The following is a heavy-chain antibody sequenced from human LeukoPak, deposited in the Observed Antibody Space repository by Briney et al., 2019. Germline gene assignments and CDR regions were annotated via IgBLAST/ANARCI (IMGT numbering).Heavy chain of an antibody. CDR1: GGTFSSYA. V-gene: IGHV1-69*13. CDR2: IIPIFGTA. D-gene: IGHD7-27*01. J-gene: IGHJ4*02. Sequence: SVKVSCKASGGTFSSYAISWVRQAPGQGLEWMGGIIPIFGTANYAQKFQGRVTITADESTSTAYMELSRLRSEDTAVYYCASVNLGYFDYWGQGTLVTVSS. CDR3: ASVNLGYFDY.